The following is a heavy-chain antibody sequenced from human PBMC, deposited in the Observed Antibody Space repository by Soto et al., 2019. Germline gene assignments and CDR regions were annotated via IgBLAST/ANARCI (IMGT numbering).Heavy chain of an antibody. CDR1: GGSISSGSHY. D-gene: IGHD5-12*01. Sequence: QVQLQESGPGLVKPSEALSLTCTVSGGSISSGSHYWGWVRQPPGKGLEWIGSIYFSGSTFYNPSLKSRVTTSVDTSKNQIPLNLNSVTAADTAVYYCARLGPKGGYALTNFDYWGQGTLVTVSS. CDR2: IYFSGST. CDR3: ARLGPKGGYALTNFDY. V-gene: IGHV4-39*01. J-gene: IGHJ4*02.